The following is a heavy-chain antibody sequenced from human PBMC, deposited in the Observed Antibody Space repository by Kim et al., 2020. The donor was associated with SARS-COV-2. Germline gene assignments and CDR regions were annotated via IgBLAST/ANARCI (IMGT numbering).Heavy chain of an antibody. D-gene: IGHD3-22*01. CDR3: ARLSSGYNT. Sequence: STIYYADSVKGRFTISRDNAKNSLYLQMNSLRDEDTAVYYCARLSSGYNTWGQGTLVTVSS. J-gene: IGHJ5*02. V-gene: IGHV3-48*02. CDR2: STI.